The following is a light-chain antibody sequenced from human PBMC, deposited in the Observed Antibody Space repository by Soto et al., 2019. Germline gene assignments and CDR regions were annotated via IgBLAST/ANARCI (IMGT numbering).Light chain of an antibody. Sequence: IQMTHSPSTLSASLGDIVTITCRASQSISSWLAWYQQKPGKAPKLLIYKASTLQSGVPSRFNGTGSGTEFTLTISSLQPDDSATYYCQQYNRYWTFGQGTKV. CDR2: KAS. CDR1: QSISSW. V-gene: IGKV1-5*03. CDR3: QQYNRYWT. J-gene: IGKJ1*01.